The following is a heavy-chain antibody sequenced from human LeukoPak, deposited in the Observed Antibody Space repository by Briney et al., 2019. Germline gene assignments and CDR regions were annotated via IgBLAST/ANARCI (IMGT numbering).Heavy chain of an antibody. V-gene: IGHV4-39*07. Sequence: SETLSLTCTVSGGSISSSSYYWGWIRQPPGKGLEWIGSIYYSGSTYYNPSLKSRVTISVDTSKNQFSLKLSSVTAADTAVYYCARVTGGHTAMVGELDYWGQGTLVTVSS. CDR2: IYYSGST. CDR1: GGSISSSSYY. CDR3: ARVTGGHTAMVGELDY. J-gene: IGHJ4*02. D-gene: IGHD5-18*01.